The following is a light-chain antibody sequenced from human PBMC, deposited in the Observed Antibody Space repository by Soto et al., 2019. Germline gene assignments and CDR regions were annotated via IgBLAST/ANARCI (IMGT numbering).Light chain of an antibody. CDR2: GAS. Sequence: EIVMTQSPATLSVSPGERATLSCRASQNVNNNLAWYQQKPGQAPRLLIFGASTRATGIPARFSGSGSGTEFTLTISSLQSEDFALYYCQQYNNWPPITFGQGTRLEIK. CDR1: QNVNNN. CDR3: QQYNNWPPIT. V-gene: IGKV3-15*01. J-gene: IGKJ5*01.